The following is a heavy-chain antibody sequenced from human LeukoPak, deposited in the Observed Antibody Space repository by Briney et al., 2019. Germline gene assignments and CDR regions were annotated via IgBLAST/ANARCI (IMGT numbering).Heavy chain of an antibody. V-gene: IGHV4-4*07. CDR1: GGSINDYY. Sequence: SETLSLTCTVSGGSINDYYWNWIRQPAGKTLEWIGRIYISGTTHYNPSLKSRVTMSVDASKNQFSLRLSSVTAADTAVYYCASSGACGGDCYAGYYFDYWGQGTLVTVSS. CDR2: IYISGTT. J-gene: IGHJ4*02. CDR3: ASSGACGGDCYAGYYFDY. D-gene: IGHD2-21*02.